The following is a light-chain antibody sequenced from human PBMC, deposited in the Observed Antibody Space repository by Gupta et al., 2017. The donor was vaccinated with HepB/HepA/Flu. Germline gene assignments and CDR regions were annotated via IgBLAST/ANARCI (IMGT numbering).Light chain of an antibody. J-gene: IGKJ4*01. CDR2: AAS. CDR1: QGISNY. CDR3: QKYNSVVT. V-gene: IGKV1-27*01. Sequence: DIQMTQSPSSLSASVGDSVTITCRASQGISNYLAWYQQKPGKVPKLLIYAASTLQSGVPSRFSGSGSGTDFTLTISSLQPEDVATYYCQKYNSVVTFGGGTKVEIK.